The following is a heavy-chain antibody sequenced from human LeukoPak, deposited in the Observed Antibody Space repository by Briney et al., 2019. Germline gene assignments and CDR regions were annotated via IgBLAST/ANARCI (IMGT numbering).Heavy chain of an antibody. CDR2: IKQDGSEK. CDR3: ARDVHGPFDY. Sequence: GGSLRLFCAASGFTLSRYWMSWVRQAPGKGLEGVANIKQDGSEKYYVDSVKGRFTISRDNAKNSLYLQMNSLRAEDTAVYYCARDVHGPFDYWGQGTLVTVSS. CDR1: GFTLSRYW. J-gene: IGHJ4*02. V-gene: IGHV3-7*01. D-gene: IGHD1-1*01.